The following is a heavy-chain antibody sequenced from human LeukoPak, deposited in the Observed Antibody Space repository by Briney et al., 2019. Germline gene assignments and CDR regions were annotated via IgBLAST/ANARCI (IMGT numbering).Heavy chain of an antibody. V-gene: IGHV4-39*07. CDR1: GGSISSSSYY. J-gene: IGHJ5*02. Sequence: SETLSLTCTVSGGSISSSSYYWGWIRQPPGKGLEWIGSIYYSGSTYYNPSLKSRVTISVDTSKNQFSLKLSSVTAADTAVYYCARGAGPPWFDPWGQGTLVTVSS. CDR3: ARGAGPPWFDP. D-gene: IGHD6-19*01. CDR2: IYYSGST.